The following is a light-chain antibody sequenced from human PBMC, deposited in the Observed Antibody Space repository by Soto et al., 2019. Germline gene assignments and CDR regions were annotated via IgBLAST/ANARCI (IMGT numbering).Light chain of an antibody. CDR1: QDIRND. J-gene: IGKJ3*01. Sequence: AIQMTQSPSSLSSSVGDRVTITCRASQDIRNDLGWYQHKPGRAPNLLIYNASSLQSGGPSRFSGSGSGTDFTLTISSLQPEDSATDYFLQDCSYPRTFGPGTKVDVK. V-gene: IGKV1-6*01. CDR2: NAS. CDR3: LQDCSYPRT.